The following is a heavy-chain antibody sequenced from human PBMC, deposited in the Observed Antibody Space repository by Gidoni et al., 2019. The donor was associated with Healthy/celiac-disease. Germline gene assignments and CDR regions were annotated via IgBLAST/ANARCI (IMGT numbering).Heavy chain of an antibody. CDR3: ARDDYGALGAFDI. CDR2: IIPILGIA. V-gene: IGHV1-69*04. CDR1: GCPLSSYA. Sequence: QVQLVQSAAEVKKPGSSVKVYCKASGCPLSSYAIRWGRQAPGQGLEWVGRIIPILGIANYAQKSQGRVTITSDKSTSTAYMELSSLRSEDTAVYYCARDDYGALGAFDIWGQGTMVTVAS. J-gene: IGHJ3*02. D-gene: IGHD4-17*01.